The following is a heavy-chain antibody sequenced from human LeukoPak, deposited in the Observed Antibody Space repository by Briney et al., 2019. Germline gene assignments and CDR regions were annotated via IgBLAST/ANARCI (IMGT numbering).Heavy chain of an antibody. CDR2: IYSGGST. CDR1: GFTVSSNY. V-gene: IGHV3-66*01. D-gene: IGHD4-17*01. Sequence: GGSLRLSCAASGFTVSSNYMSWVRQAPGKGLEWVSVIYSGGSTYYADSVKGRFTISRDNSKNTLYLQMNSLRAEDTAVYYCARFYGSTPSYFDYWGQGSLVTVSS. CDR3: ARFYGSTPSYFDY. J-gene: IGHJ4*02.